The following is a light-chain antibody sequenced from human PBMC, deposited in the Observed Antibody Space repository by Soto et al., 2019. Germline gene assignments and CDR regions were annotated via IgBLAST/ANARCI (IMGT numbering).Light chain of an antibody. CDR3: QQYNDRPPIT. J-gene: IGKJ5*01. CDR2: DTS. CDR1: QGIGDT. V-gene: IGKV3-15*01. Sequence: EVVMTQSPATLSVSPGEGVTLSCRANQGIGDTLAWYQHKPGQTPRLLIYDTSTRATGIPARFSGSGSGSEFTLTISGLQSEDFAVYYCQQYNDRPPITFGQGTRLEIK.